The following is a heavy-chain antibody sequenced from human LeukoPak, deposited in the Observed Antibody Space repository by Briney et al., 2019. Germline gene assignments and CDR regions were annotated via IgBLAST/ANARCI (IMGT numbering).Heavy chain of an antibody. V-gene: IGHV3-23*01. CDR3: AEDRDSSSWFDY. CDR1: GFTFSRYA. Sequence: GGSLRLSCAASGFTFSRYAMSWAPHAPEKGLEWVSAISGSGGSTYYADSVKGRFTISRDNSKNTLYLQMNSLRAEDTAVYYCAEDRDSSSWFDYWGQGALVTVSS. CDR2: ISGSGGST. J-gene: IGHJ4*02. D-gene: IGHD6-13*01.